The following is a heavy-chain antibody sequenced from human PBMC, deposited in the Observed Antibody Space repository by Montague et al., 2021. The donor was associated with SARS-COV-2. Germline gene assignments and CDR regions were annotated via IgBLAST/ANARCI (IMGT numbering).Heavy chain of an antibody. J-gene: IGHJ4*02. CDR2: ISSSGSTI. V-gene: IGHV3-48*03. D-gene: IGHD3-10*01. CDR3: ARAGDFGYGSGSYAGGFDY. Sequence: SLRLSWAASGFTFSSYEMNWVRQAPGKGPEWVSYISSSGSTIYYADSVKGRFTISRDNAKNSLYLQMNSLRAEDTAVYYCARAGDFGYGSGSYAGGFDYWRQGTLVTVSS. CDR1: GFTFSSYE.